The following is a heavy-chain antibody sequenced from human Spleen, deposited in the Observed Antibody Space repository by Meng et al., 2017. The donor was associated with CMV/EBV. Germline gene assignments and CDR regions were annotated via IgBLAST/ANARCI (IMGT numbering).Heavy chain of an antibody. CDR3: AHSYCSSTSCYKEGNWFDP. Sequence: TSGLGGGWIRQPPGKALEWLALIYWNDDKRYSPSLKSRLTITKDTSKNQVVLTMTNMDPVGTATYYCAHSYCSSTSCYKEGNWFDPWGQGTLVTVSS. CDR1: TSGLG. CDR2: IYWNDDK. V-gene: IGHV2-5*01. D-gene: IGHD2-2*02. J-gene: IGHJ5*02.